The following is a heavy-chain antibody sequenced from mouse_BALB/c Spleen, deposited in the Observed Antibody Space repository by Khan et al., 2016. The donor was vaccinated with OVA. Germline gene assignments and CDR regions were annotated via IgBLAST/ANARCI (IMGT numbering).Heavy chain of an antibody. CDR3: ARGNYSGYAMDY. J-gene: IGHJ4*01. V-gene: IGHV3-2*02. D-gene: IGHD1-1*01. CDR1: GYSITSNYA. CDR2: ISYSGST. Sequence: EVQLQESGPGLVKPSQSLSLTCTVTGYSITSNYAWNWIRQFPGNKLEWMGYISYSGSTNYNPSLKSRISITRDTSKNQFFLQLNSVTTEDTATYYCARGNYSGYAMDYWGQGTSITVSS.